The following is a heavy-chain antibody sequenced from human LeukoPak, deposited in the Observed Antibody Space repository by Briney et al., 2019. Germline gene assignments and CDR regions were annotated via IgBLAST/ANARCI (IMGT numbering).Heavy chain of an antibody. D-gene: IGHD3-22*01. CDR1: GYRFTSYD. J-gene: IGHJ4*02. CDR3: ARDSGYYDSSGYQYYFDY. V-gene: IGHV1-46*01. Sequence: GASVKVSCKASGYRFTSYDMHWVRQAPGQGLEWMGIINPSGGSTSYAQKFQGRVTMTRDTSTSTVYMELSSLRSEDTAVYYCARDSGYYDSSGYQYYFDYWGQGTLVTVSS. CDR2: INPSGGST.